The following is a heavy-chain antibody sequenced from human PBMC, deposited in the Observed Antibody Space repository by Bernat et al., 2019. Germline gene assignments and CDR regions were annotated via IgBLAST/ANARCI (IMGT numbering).Heavy chain of an antibody. CDR1: GFTFSSYS. J-gene: IGHJ6*02. Sequence: EVQLVESGGGLVQPGGSLRLSCAASGFTFSSYSMNWVRQAPGKGLEWVSSISSSSSHIYYADSVKGRFTISRDNAKNSLYLQMNSLRAEDTAVYYCARDLKQLVGTYYYYGMDVWGQGTTVTVSS. CDR3: ARDLKQLVGTYYYYGMDV. D-gene: IGHD6-6*01. V-gene: IGHV3-21*01. CDR2: ISSSSSHI.